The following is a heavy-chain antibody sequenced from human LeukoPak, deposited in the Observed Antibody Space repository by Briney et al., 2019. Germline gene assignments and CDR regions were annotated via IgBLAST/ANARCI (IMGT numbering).Heavy chain of an antibody. CDR3: ARVSGSYFDY. J-gene: IGHJ4*02. Sequence: PSGTLSLTCAVSGGSISSGDWWSWVRQPPGKGLEWLGQIYYSGSTNYNPSLKSRVTISVDKSKNQFSLKLSPVTAADTAVYYCARVSGSYFDYWGQGTLVTVSS. CDR2: IYYSGST. D-gene: IGHD1-26*01. CDR1: GGSISSGDW. V-gene: IGHV4-4*02.